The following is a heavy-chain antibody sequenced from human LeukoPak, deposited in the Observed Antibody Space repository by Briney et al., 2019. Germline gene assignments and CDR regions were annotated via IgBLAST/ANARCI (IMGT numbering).Heavy chain of an antibody. CDR2: IKSKTDGGTT. J-gene: IGHJ4*02. Sequence: GGSLRLSCAASGFTFSNAWMSWVRQAPGKGLEWVGRIKSKTDGGTTDYAAPVKGRFTISRDDSKNTLYLQMNSLKTEDTAVYYCTTDVNYYDSSGKRSSFDYWGQGTLVSVSS. V-gene: IGHV3-15*01. CDR3: TTDVNYYDSSGKRSSFDY. D-gene: IGHD3-22*01. CDR1: GFTFSNAW.